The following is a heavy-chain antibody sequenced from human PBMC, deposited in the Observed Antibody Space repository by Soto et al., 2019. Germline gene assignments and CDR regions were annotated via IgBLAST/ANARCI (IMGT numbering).Heavy chain of an antibody. V-gene: IGHV3-23*01. Sequence: GGSLRLSCAASGFTFSSYAMSWVRQAPGKGLEWVSAISGSGGSTYYADSVKGRFTISRDNSTSTLYLQMNSLRAEDTAVYYCARAMATMGCFDCWGQGTLVTVSS. J-gene: IGHJ4*02. CDR2: ISGSGGST. D-gene: IGHD5-12*01. CDR3: ARAMATMGCFDC. CDR1: GFTFSSYA.